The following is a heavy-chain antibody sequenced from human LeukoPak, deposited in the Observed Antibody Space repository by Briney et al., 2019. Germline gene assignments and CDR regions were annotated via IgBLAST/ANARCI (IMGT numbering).Heavy chain of an antibody. CDR3: ARDEITVAGTGFDY. Sequence: ASVKVSFKASGYTFTGYYMHWVRQAPGQGLEWMGWINPDSGGTNYAQKFQRRVTLTRDTSISTAYMELSRLRSDDTAVYYCARDEITVAGTGFDYWGQGTLVAVSS. CDR1: GYTFTGYY. V-gene: IGHV1-2*02. J-gene: IGHJ4*02. CDR2: INPDSGGT. D-gene: IGHD6-19*01.